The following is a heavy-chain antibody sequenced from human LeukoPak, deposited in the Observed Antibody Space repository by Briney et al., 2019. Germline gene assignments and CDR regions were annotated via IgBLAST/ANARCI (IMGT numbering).Heavy chain of an antibody. CDR1: GFTFSKYA. V-gene: IGHV3-23*01. Sequence: GGSLRLSCAASGFTFSKYAMTWVRQAPGKGLEWVSGISVSGGSTNYADSVKGRFTISRDNSKNTLYLQMNSLRAEDTAVYYCARGATPDYWGQGTLVTVSS. CDR3: ARGATPDY. CDR2: ISVSGGST. J-gene: IGHJ4*02.